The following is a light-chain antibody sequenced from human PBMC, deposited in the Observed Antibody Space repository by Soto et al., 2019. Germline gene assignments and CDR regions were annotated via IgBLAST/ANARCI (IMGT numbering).Light chain of an antibody. CDR3: KQSHNIPFT. CDR1: QSITNY. J-gene: IGKJ3*01. V-gene: IGKV1-39*01. Sequence: DIQMTQSPSSLSASVGDRVTITCRASQSITNYLNWYQHKPGKAPKLLVYAASSLQSGVPSRFSGSGSGTDFALTISSLQPEDFATYFCKQSHNIPFTFGPGTKVDIK. CDR2: AAS.